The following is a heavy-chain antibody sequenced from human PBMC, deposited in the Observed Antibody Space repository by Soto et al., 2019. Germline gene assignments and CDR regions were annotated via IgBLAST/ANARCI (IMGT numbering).Heavy chain of an antibody. Sequence: SSETLSLTCTVSGGSISSGDYYWSWIRQPPGKGLEWIGYIYYSGSTYYNPSLKSRVTISVDTSKNQFSLKLSSVTAADTAVYYCARDVYCSSTSCFRGLNYFDYWGQGTLVTVSS. CDR2: IYYSGST. V-gene: IGHV4-30-4*01. CDR1: GGSISSGDYY. CDR3: ARDVYCSSTSCFRGLNYFDY. J-gene: IGHJ4*02. D-gene: IGHD2-2*01.